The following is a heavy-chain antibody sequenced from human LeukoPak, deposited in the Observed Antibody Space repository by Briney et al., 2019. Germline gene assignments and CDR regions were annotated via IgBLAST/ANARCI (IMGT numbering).Heavy chain of an antibody. D-gene: IGHD3-3*01. Sequence: GGSLRLSCAASGLVFSDFWMSWVRQAPGRGLEWVANINQDRSEKYYVDSVKGRFTISRDNAKNSLYLQMDSLRAEDTAVYYCARGGSTNGYYLVWGQGTLVTVSS. V-gene: IGHV3-7*01. CDR1: GLVFSDFW. CDR2: INQDRSEK. J-gene: IGHJ4*02. CDR3: ARGGSTNGYYLV.